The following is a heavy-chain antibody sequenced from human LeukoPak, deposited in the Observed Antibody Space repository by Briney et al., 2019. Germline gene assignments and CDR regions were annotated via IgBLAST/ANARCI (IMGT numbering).Heavy chain of an antibody. D-gene: IGHD3-10*01. CDR2: ICHSGNT. J-gene: IGHJ3*02. CDR3: ARVGRYYFGSESMMTFDI. Sequence: SETLSLTCAFFGGSISSNNWWSWVRQPPGKGLEWIGEICHSGNTNYNPSLKSRVTIAVDKSQNQFSLKLSSVTAADTAVYYCARVGRYYFGSESMMTFDIWGQGTMVTVSS. V-gene: IGHV4-4*02. CDR1: GGSISSNNW.